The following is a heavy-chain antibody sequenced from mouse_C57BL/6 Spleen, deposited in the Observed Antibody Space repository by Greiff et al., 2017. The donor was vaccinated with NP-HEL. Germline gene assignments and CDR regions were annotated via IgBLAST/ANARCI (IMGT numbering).Heavy chain of an antibody. D-gene: IGHD2-3*01. CDR1: GYTFTSYW. Sequence: VQLQESGAELVRPGSSVKLSCKASGYTFTSYWMHWVKQRPIQGLEWIGNIDPSDSETPYNQKFKDKATLTVDKSSSTAYMQLSSLTSEDSAVYYCARRGGYDHPFDYWGQGTTLTVSS. CDR3: ARRGGYDHPFDY. J-gene: IGHJ2*01. CDR2: IDPSDSET. V-gene: IGHV1-52*01.